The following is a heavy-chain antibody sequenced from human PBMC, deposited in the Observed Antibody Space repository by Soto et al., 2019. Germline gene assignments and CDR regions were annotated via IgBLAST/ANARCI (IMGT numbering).Heavy chain of an antibody. V-gene: IGHV4-59*01. CDR2: IYYSGST. CDR1: GGSISSYC. Sequence: PSETLSLTCTVSGGSISSYCWSWIRQPPGKGLEWIGYIYYSGSTNYNPSLKSRVTISVDTSKNQFSLKLSSVTAADTDVYYCARSDGRYWGQGTLVTVLL. J-gene: IGHJ4*02. CDR3: ARSDGRY.